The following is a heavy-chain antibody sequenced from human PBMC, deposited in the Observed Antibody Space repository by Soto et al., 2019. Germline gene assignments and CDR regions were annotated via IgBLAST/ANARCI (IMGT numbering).Heavy chain of an antibody. D-gene: IGHD3-9*01. CDR3: ARKAGGYYDILTGPLSYYYYGMDV. Sequence: SSVKVSCKASGGTFSNYAISWVRQAPGQGIEWIEGIIPISGTANYAQKFQGRVTITADESTSTAYMELSSLRSEDTAVYYCARKAGGYYDILTGPLSYYYYGMDVWGQWTTVTVSS. CDR1: GGTFSNYA. CDR2: IIPISGTA. J-gene: IGHJ6*02. V-gene: IGHV1-69*13.